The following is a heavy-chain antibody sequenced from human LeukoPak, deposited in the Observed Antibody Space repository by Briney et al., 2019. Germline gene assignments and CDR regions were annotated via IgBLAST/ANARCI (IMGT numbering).Heavy chain of an antibody. CDR3: AKDKGPIVVVSVAFDI. V-gene: IGHV3-9*01. CDR2: ISWNSGSI. D-gene: IGHD3-22*01. CDR1: GFTFDDYA. Sequence: GRSLRLSCAASGFTFDDYAMHWVRQAPGKGLEWVSGISWNSGSIGYADSVKGRFTISRDNAKNSLYLQMNSLRAEDTALYYCAKDKGPIVVVSVAFDIWGQGTMVTVSS. J-gene: IGHJ3*02.